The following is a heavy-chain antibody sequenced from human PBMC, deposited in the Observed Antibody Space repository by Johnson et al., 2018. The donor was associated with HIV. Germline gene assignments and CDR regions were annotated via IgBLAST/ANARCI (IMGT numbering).Heavy chain of an antibody. D-gene: IGHD4-17*01. CDR2: ISYDGSNK. CDR1: GFTFSNYG. V-gene: IGHV3-30*18. J-gene: IGHJ3*02. Sequence: VQLVESGGGVVQPGRSLRLSCAASGFTFSNYGMHWVRQAPGKGLEWVAIISYDGSNKYYADSVKGRFTISRDNSKNTLYLQMNSLRAEDTAVYYCAKMVHGEPPWAFDIWGQGTMVTVSS. CDR3: AKMVHGEPPWAFDI.